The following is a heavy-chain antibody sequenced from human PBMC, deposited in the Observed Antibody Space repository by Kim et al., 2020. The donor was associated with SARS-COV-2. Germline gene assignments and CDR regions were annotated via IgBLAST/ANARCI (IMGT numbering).Heavy chain of an antibody. J-gene: IGHJ4*02. V-gene: IGHV1-46*01. CDR2: INPSGGST. D-gene: IGHD2-21*02. CDR3: ARETVVTAIYYYFDY. Sequence: ASVKVSCKASGYTFTSYYMHWVRQAPGQGLEWMGIINPSGGSTSYAQKFQGRVTMTRDTSTSTVYMELSSLRSEDTAVYYCARETVVTAIYYYFDYWGQGTLVTVSS. CDR1: GYTFTSYY.